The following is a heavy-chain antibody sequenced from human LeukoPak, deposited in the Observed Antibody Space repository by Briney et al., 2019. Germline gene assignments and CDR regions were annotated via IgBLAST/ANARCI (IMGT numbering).Heavy chain of an antibody. Sequence: GGSLRLSCAASGFIINTSYMTWVRQAPGKGLEWVSLINSDGSTYYADSVKGRFTISRDNSKNTLYLQMNSLRAEDTAVYYCARDAYTIRWYYYWGQGTLVTVSS. V-gene: IGHV3-53*01. D-gene: IGHD6-13*01. CDR1: GFIINTSY. CDR3: ARDAYTIRWYYY. CDR2: INSDGST. J-gene: IGHJ4*02.